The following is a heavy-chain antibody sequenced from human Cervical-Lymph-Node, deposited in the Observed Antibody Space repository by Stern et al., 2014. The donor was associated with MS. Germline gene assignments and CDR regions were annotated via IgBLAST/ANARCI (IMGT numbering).Heavy chain of an antibody. CDR3: ARESGTYYYDSSGYYYGY. CDR2: IIPIFGTA. Sequence: QVQLVQSGAEVKKPGSSVKVSCKASGGTFSSYAISWVRPAPGQGLEWMGGIIPIFGTANYAQKFQGRVTITADESTSTAYMELSSLRSEDTAVYYCARESGTYYYDSSGYYYGYWGQGTLVTVSS. V-gene: IGHV1-69*01. J-gene: IGHJ4*02. CDR1: GGTFSSYA. D-gene: IGHD3-22*01.